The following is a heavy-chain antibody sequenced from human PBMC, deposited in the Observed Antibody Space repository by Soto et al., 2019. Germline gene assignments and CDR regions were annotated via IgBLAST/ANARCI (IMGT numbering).Heavy chain of an antibody. CDR2: ISSSGSTI. CDR3: ARVRAYCGGDCYDY. CDR1: GFTFSSYE. V-gene: IGHV3-48*03. J-gene: IGHJ4*02. D-gene: IGHD2-21*01. Sequence: EVQLVESGGGLVQPGGSLRLSCAASGFTFSSYEMNWVRQAPGKGLEWVSYISSSGSTIYYADSVKGRFTIFRDNAKNSLYLQMNSLRAEDTAVYYCARVRAYCGGDCYDYWGQGTLVTVSS.